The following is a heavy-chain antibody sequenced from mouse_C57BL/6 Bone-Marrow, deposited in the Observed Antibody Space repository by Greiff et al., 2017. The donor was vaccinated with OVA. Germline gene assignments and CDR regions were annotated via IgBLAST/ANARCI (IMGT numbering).Heavy chain of an antibody. CDR1: GYTFTSYW. Sequence: QVQLKQPGAELVRPGSSVKLSCKASGYTFTSYWMHWVKQRPIQGLEWIGNIDPSDSETHSNQKFKDKATLTVDKSSSTAYMQLSILTSEDSAVYYCAVGLLYAMDYWGQGTSVTVSS. D-gene: IGHD2-1*01. CDR3: AVGLLYAMDY. CDR2: IDPSDSET. V-gene: IGHV1-52*01. J-gene: IGHJ4*01.